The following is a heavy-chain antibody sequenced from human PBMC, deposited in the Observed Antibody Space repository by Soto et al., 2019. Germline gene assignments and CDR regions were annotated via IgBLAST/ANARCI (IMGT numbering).Heavy chain of an antibody. V-gene: IGHV1-8*01. CDR2: INPNSGNI. Sequence: GSVKVSCKASGDTFTTYDSNWVRQATGHGLEWMGWINPNSGNIGYAQRFQGRVTMTSDTAIRTAYMEVSSLRSDDTAVYYCARGRASGSYYLLDYWGQGTLVTVSS. CDR3: ARGRASGSYYLLDY. CDR1: GDTFTTYD. J-gene: IGHJ4*02. D-gene: IGHD3-10*01.